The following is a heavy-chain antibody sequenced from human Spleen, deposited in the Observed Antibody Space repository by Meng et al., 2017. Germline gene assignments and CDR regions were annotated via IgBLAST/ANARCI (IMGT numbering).Heavy chain of an antibody. CDR1: GGSISRGVCY. CDR2: IYYSGST. CDR3: ARGPTTMAHDFDY. Sequence: GQVQERGPGLVKPSQARASTCTCSGGSISRGVCYWSWIRQHPGKGLEWIGYIYYSGSTYYNPSLKSRVTISVDTSKNNLSLKLSSVTAADSAVYYCARGPTTMAHDFDYWGQGTLVTVSS. V-gene: IGHV4-31*03. J-gene: IGHJ4*02. D-gene: IGHD4-11*01.